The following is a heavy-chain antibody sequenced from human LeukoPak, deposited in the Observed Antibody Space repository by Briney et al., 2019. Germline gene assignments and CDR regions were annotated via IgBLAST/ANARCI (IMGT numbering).Heavy chain of an antibody. D-gene: IGHD3-3*01. V-gene: IGHV3-20*04. CDR2: INWNGGRS. CDR1: GFTFDDYG. J-gene: IGHJ3*02. CDR3: ARSLRNAFDI. Sequence: GGSLRLSCAAAGFTFDDYGMSWVRQTPGKGLEWVSGINWNGGRSGYADSVKGRFTISTDNANNSVHLQMNSLRAEDTAVYYCARSLRNAFDIWGQGTMVTVSS.